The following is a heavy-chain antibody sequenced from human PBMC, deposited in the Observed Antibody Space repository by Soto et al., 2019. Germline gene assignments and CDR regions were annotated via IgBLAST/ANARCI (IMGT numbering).Heavy chain of an antibody. CDR1: GFTFDDYA. J-gene: IGHJ4*02. D-gene: IGHD1-1*01. Sequence: PGGSLRLSGAASGFTFDDYAMHWVRQVPGKGPEWVSRINDDGISTNCADSVKGRFTISRDNAKNTLYLQMSALRVENTAVYYCTRGPRSTSTGTGAFWGQGTLVTVSS. CDR2: INDDGIST. CDR3: TRGPRSTSTGTGAF. V-gene: IGHV3-74*01.